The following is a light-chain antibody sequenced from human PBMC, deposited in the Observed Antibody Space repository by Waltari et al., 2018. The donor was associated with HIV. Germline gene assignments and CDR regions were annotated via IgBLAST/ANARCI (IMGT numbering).Light chain of an antibody. CDR2: EVN. Sequence: QSALTQPASVSGSPGQSITISCTGTSDLRDYKSVSWYQHHPGKAPKVIIYEVNNRSSGVSSRFSGSISGNTASLTISGLQAEDEADYFCTSYISSASPEFGGGTKVTVL. CDR3: TSYISSASPE. CDR1: SDLRDYKS. V-gene: IGLV2-14*01. J-gene: IGLJ3*02.